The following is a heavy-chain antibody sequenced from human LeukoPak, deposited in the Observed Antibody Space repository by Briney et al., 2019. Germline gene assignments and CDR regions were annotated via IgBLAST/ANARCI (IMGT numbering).Heavy chain of an antibody. J-gene: IGHJ5*02. D-gene: IGHD3-3*01. V-gene: IGHV4-39*07. CDR2: IYYSGST. CDR3: ASALDDGVVNGWFDP. CDR1: GGSISSSSYY. Sequence: SETLSLTCTVSGGSISSSSYYWGWIRQPPGKGLEWIGSIYYSGSTYYNPSLKSRVTISVDTSKNQFSPKLSSVTAADTAVYYCASALDDGVVNGWFDPWGQGTLVTVSS.